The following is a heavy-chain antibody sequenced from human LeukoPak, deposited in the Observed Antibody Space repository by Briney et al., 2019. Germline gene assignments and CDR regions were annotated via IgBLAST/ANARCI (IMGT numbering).Heavy chain of an antibody. CDR3: ARDRVQWLVASSQYYYYGMDV. D-gene: IGHD6-19*01. CDR1: GGSISSYY. Sequence: SETLSLTCTVSGGSISSYYWSWIRQPPGKGLEWIGYIYYSGSTNYNPSLKSRVTISVDTSKNQFSLKLSSVTAADPAVYYCARDRVQWLVASSQYYYYGMDVWGQGTTVTVSS. CDR2: IYYSGST. J-gene: IGHJ6*02. V-gene: IGHV4-59*01.